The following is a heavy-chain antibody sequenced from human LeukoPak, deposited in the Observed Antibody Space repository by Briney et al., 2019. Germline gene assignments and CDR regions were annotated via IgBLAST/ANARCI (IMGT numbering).Heavy chain of an antibody. CDR1: RFTVSSNY. J-gene: IGHJ6*02. CDR2: IYSGVST. Sequence: AGSLRLSCAASRFTVSSNYMSWDPQAPGKGLEWVSVIYSGVSTYYADSVKCRFTISRDNSKNTLYLQMNSLRAEDTAVYYCARDIYYYGMDVWGQGTTVTVSS. V-gene: IGHV3-66*01. CDR3: ARDIYYYGMDV.